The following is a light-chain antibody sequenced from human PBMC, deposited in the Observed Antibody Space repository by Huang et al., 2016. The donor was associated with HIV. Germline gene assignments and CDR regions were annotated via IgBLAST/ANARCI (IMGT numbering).Light chain of an antibody. V-gene: IGKV3-11*01. CDR1: QSVSSY. CDR3: QQRSNWPLT. J-gene: IGKJ4*01. Sequence: EILLTQSPATLSLSPGERATLSCRASQSVSSYLAWYQQKPGQAPRLLIYDASNRATGIPARFSGSGSGTDFTLTISNLEPEDFAVYYCQQRSNWPLTFGGGTKVEI. CDR2: DAS.